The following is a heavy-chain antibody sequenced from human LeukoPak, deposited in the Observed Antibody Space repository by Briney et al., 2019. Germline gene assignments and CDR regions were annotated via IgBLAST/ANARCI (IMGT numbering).Heavy chain of an antibody. V-gene: IGHV3-74*01. CDR3: AKSDCESTNCHVVDH. CDR2: IRRDGRST. Sequence: GGSLRLSCAASGFTFSDYWMHWVRQAPGQGLVWVSRIRRDGRSTDYADSVKGRFTISRDNSKNTLFLQMNSLRAEDTAVYYCAKSDCESTNCHVVDHWGQGTLVTVSS. J-gene: IGHJ5*02. D-gene: IGHD2-2*01. CDR1: GFTFSDYW.